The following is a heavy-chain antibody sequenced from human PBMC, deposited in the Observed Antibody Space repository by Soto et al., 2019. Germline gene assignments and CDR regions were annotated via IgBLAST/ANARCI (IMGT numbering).Heavy chain of an antibody. D-gene: IGHD3-22*01. CDR2: IIPIFGTA. J-gene: IGHJ4*02. CDR1: GGTFSSYA. Sequence: QVQLVQSGAEVKKPGSSVKVSCKASGGTFSSYAISWVRQAPGQGLEWMGGIIPIFGTANYAQKFQGRVTITADESTSTAYMVLSSLRSEYTAVYYCATGRSGSGYYYHYFDYWGQGTLVTVSS. CDR3: ATGRSGSGYYYHYFDY. V-gene: IGHV1-69*01.